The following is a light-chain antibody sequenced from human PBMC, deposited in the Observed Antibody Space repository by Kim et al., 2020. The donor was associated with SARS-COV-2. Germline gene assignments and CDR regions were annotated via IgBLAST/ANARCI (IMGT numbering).Light chain of an antibody. CDR3: HQYYSLPPT. Sequence: DIVMTQSPDSLAVSLGERATINCKSSQSVLYSPSNQNFLAWYQQKPGQPPKLLIYWASTRESGVPDRFSGSGSATDFTLTISSLQAEDVAVYYCHQYYSLPPTFGQGTKV. V-gene: IGKV4-1*01. J-gene: IGKJ1*01. CDR1: QSVLYSPSNQNF. CDR2: WAS.